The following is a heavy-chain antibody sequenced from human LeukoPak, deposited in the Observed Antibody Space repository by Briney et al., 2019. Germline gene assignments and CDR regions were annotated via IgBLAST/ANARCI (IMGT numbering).Heavy chain of an antibody. Sequence: GGSLGLSCAASGFTFSSYAMSWVRQAPGKGLEWVSAISGSGGSTYYADSVKGRFTISRDNSKNTLYLQMNSLRAEDTAVYYCAKDLAGVVVVVAATLSYWGQGTLVTVSS. V-gene: IGHV3-23*01. J-gene: IGHJ4*02. D-gene: IGHD2-15*01. CDR3: AKDLAGVVVVVAATLSY. CDR2: ISGSGGST. CDR1: GFTFSSYA.